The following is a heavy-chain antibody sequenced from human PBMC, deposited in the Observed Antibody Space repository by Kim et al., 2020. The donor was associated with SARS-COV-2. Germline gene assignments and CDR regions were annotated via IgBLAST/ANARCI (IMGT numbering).Heavy chain of an antibody. CDR1: GFTFSSYW. D-gene: IGHD6-13*01. CDR2: IKQDGSEK. J-gene: IGHJ4*02. V-gene: IGHV3-7*03. CDR3: ARDLSDPIAHFEY. Sequence: GGSLRLSCAASGFTFSSYWMNWVRQAPGKGLEWVAHIKQDGSEKYYVDSVKGRFTISRDNAKNSLYLQMNSLRAEDTAVYYCARDLSDPIAHFEYWGQGTLVTVSS.